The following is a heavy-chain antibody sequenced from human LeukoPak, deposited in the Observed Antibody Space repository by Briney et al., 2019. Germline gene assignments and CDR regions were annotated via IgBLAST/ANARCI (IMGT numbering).Heavy chain of an antibody. D-gene: IGHD1-26*01. J-gene: IGHJ5*02. V-gene: IGHV5-10-1*01. CDR3: ARRLSGSYYWFDP. CDR2: IDPSDSYT. CDR1: GXSFTSYW. Sequence: GESLKISCKGSGXSFTSYWSSWVRQMPGKGLEWMGRIDPSDSYTNYSPSFQGHVTISADKSISTAYLQWSSLKASDTAMYYCARRLSGSYYWFDPWGQGILVTVSS.